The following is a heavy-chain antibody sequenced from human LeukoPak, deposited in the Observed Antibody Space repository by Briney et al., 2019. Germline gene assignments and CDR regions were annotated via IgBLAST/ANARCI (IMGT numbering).Heavy chain of an antibody. CDR2: INHSGST. Sequence: PSETLSLTCAVYGGSLSGYYWSWIRQPPGKGLEWIGEINHSGSTSYNPSLKSRVTISVDTAKNQFSLKLTSATAADTALFYCARHKTGARAFDTWGQGTMVTVSS. V-gene: IGHV4-34*01. J-gene: IGHJ3*02. CDR1: GGSLSGYY. CDR3: ARHKTGARAFDT. D-gene: IGHD3-10*01.